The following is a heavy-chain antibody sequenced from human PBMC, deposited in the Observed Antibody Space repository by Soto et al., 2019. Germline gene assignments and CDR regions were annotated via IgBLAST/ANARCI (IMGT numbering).Heavy chain of an antibody. CDR3: AREVLWFAPSYGMDV. CDR2: IWYDGSNK. J-gene: IGHJ6*02. Sequence: PGGSLRLSCAASGFTFSSYGMHWVRQAPGKGLEWVAVIWYDGSNKYYADSVKGRFTISRDNSKNTLYLQMNSLRAEDTAVYYCAREVLWFAPSYGMDVWGQGTTVTAP. CDR1: GFTFSSYG. V-gene: IGHV3-33*01. D-gene: IGHD3-10*01.